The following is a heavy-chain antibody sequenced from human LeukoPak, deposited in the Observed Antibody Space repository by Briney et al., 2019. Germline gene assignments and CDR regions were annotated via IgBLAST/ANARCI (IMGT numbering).Heavy chain of an antibody. Sequence: PSETLSLTCTVSGGSISSYYWSWIRQPAGKGLEWIGRIYTSGSTNYNPSLKSRVTMSVDTSKNQFSLKLSSVTAADTAVYYCARDSYRSGGSCYYDGVDPWGQGTLVTVSS. CDR1: GGSISSYY. V-gene: IGHV4-4*07. J-gene: IGHJ5*02. D-gene: IGHD2-15*01. CDR3: ARDSYRSGGSCYYDGVDP. CDR2: IYTSGST.